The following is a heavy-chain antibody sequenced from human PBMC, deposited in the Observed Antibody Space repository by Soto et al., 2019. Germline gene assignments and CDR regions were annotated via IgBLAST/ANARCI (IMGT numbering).Heavy chain of an antibody. CDR3: ARDSGPSSGWYWFDP. J-gene: IGHJ5*02. CDR1: GYTFTSYG. V-gene: IGHV1-18*01. CDR2: ISAYNGNT. D-gene: IGHD6-19*01. Sequence: ASVKVSCKASGYTFTSYGISWVRQAPGQGLEWMGWISAYNGNTNYAQRLQGRVTMTTDTSTSTAYMELRSLRSDDTAVYYCARDSGPSSGWYWFDPWGQGTLVTVSS.